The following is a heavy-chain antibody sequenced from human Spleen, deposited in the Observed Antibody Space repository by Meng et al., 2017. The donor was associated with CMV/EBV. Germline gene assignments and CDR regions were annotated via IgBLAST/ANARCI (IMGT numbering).Heavy chain of an antibody. CDR3: MKDQALG. Sequence: GESLKISCAASGLIFSDHWMHWVRQAPGEGLVWVSLINPDGSSRNYADSVKGRFTVSRDNARNTLYLQMNSLRVEDAAVYYCMKDQALGWGQGTLVTVSS. V-gene: IGHV3-74*01. CDR2: INPDGSSR. J-gene: IGHJ4*02. D-gene: IGHD6-13*01. CDR1: GLIFSDHW.